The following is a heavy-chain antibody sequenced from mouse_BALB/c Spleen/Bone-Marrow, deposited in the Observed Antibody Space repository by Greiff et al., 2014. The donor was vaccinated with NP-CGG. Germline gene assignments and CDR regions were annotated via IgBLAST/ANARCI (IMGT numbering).Heavy chain of an antibody. J-gene: IGHJ2*01. CDR3: ARGGYYFDY. CDR1: GFTFSSYT. Sequence: EVMLVESGVGLVQPGGSLKLSCAASGFTFSSYTMSWVRQTPEKRLEWVAYISNGGGSTYYPDTVKGRFTISRDNAKNTLYLQMSSLKSEDTAMYYCARGGYYFDYWSQGTTLTVSS. V-gene: IGHV5-12-2*01. CDR2: ISNGGGST.